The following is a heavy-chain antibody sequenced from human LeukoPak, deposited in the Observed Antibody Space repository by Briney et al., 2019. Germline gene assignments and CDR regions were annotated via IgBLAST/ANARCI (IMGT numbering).Heavy chain of an antibody. Sequence: PGGSLRLSCAASRFTFSSYAMSWVRQAPGKGLEWVSAISGSGGSTYYADSVKGRFTISRDNSKNTLYLQMNSLRAEDTAVYYCAKSSSSSQRYWYFDLWGRGTLVTVSS. CDR2: ISGSGGST. V-gene: IGHV3-23*01. CDR1: RFTFSSYA. CDR3: AKSSSSSQRYWYFDL. D-gene: IGHD6-6*01. J-gene: IGHJ2*01.